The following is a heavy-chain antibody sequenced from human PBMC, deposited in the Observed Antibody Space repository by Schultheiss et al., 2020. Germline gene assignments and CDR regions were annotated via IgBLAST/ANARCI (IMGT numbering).Heavy chain of an antibody. J-gene: IGHJ6*04. Sequence: ASVKVSCKASGYTFTGYYMHWVRQAPGQGLEWMGWINPNSGGTNYAQKFQGRVTMTRETSISTAYMELSRLRSDDTAVYYCARVDELWFGESMTPRYYYYGMDVWGKGTTVTVSS. CDR3: ARVDELWFGESMTPRYYYYGMDV. V-gene: IGHV1-2*02. CDR1: GYTFTGYY. CDR2: INPNSGGT. D-gene: IGHD3-10*01.